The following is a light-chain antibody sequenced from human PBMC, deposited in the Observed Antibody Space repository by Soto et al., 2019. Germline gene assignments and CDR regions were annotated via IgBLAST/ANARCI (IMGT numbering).Light chain of an antibody. CDR2: EVD. CDR1: SSDVGSYNL. J-gene: IGLJ3*02. V-gene: IGLV2-23*02. CDR3: CSYAGGSTWV. Sequence: SALTQPASVSGSPGQSITISCSGTSSDVGSYNLVSWYQQHPGKAPKLMIYEVDKRPSGVSNRFSGSKSGNTASLTISGLQAEDETDYYCCSYAGGSTWVFGGGTKLTVL.